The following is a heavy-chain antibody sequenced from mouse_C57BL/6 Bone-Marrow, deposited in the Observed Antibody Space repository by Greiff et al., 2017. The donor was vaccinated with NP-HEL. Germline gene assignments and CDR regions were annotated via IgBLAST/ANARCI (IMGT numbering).Heavy chain of an antibody. Sequence: DVMLVESGGDLVKPGGSLKLSCAASGFTFSSYGMSWVRQTPDKRLEWVATISSGGSYTYYPDSVKGRFTISRDNAKNTLYLQMSSLKSEDTAMYYCAITTVVAPLDYWGQGTTLTVSS. J-gene: IGHJ2*01. CDR2: ISSGGSYT. D-gene: IGHD1-1*01. CDR1: GFTFSSYG. CDR3: AITTVVAPLDY. V-gene: IGHV5-6*02.